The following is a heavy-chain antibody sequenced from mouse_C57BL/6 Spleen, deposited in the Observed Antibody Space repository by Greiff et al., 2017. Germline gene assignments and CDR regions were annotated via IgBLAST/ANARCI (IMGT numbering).Heavy chain of an antibody. CDR1: GYAFSSYW. J-gene: IGHJ1*03. V-gene: IGHV1-80*01. CDR3: ARTTVVTRYRYFDV. D-gene: IGHD1-1*01. Sequence: VKLMESGAELVKPGASVKISCKASGYAFSSYWMNWVKQRPGKGLEWIGQIYPGDGDTKYNGKFKGKATLTADKSSSTAYMQLSSLTSEDSAVXFCARTTVVTRYRYFDVWGTGTTVTVSS. CDR2: IYPGDGDT.